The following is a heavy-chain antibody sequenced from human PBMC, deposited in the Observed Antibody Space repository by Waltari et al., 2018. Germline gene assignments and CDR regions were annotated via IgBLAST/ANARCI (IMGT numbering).Heavy chain of an antibody. J-gene: IGHJ5*02. V-gene: IGHV4-34*01. CDR2: INHSGST. CDR1: GGSFSGYY. D-gene: IGHD6-19*01. CDR3: ARATPPHSSGWYVHRFDP. Sequence: QVQLQQWGAGLLKPSETLSLTCAVYGGSFSGYYWSWIRQPPGKGLEWIGEINHSGSTNYNPSLKSRVTISVDTSKNQFSLKLSSVTAADTAVYYCARATPPHSSGWYVHRFDPWGQGTLVTVSS.